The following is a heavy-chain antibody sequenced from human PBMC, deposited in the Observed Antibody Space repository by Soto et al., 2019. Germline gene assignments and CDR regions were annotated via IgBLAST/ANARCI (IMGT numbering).Heavy chain of an antibody. CDR2: VSSAGGST. J-gene: IGHJ4*02. CDR1: GFTFSDYA. Sequence: PGGSLRLSCAASGFTFSDYAIHWVRQAPGEGLEWVSSVSSAGGSTYYADSAKGRFTISRDNSKNTVYLQMNSLRAEDTAVYYCAKVFYSGSKGYFDFWGQGTLVTVSS. CDR3: AKVFYSGSKGYFDF. V-gene: IGHV3-23*01. D-gene: IGHD1-26*01.